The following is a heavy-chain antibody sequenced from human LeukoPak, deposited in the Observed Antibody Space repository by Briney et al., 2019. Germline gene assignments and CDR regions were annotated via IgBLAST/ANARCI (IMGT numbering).Heavy chain of an antibody. CDR1: GGSLSGHY. Sequence: SETLSLTCTVSGGSLSGHYWSWIRQPPGKRLEWIGYVSYSGRTKYNPSLQSRVTISIDASKSQFSLKLTSVTSADTAVYSCARLLHNDFSGDPDTFDVWGQGTTVIVSS. D-gene: IGHD2-15*01. J-gene: IGHJ3*01. CDR2: VSYSGRT. CDR3: ARLLHNDFSGDPDTFDV. V-gene: IGHV4-59*11.